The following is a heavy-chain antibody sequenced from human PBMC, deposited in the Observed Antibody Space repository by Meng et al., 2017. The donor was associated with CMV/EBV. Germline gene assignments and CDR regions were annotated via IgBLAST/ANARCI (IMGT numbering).Heavy chain of an antibody. CDR2: IYYSGST. D-gene: IGHD3-10*01. CDR3: ARVGAGESFDY. Sequence: GSLRLSCTVSGGSISSYYWSWIRQPPGKGLEWIGYIYYSGSTNYNPSLKSRVTISVDTSKNQFSLKLSSVTAADTAVYYCARVGAGESFDYWGQGTLVTVSS. V-gene: IGHV4-59*01. J-gene: IGHJ4*02. CDR1: GGSISSYY.